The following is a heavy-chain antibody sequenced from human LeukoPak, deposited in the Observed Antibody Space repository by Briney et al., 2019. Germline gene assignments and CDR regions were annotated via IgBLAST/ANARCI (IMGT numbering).Heavy chain of an antibody. Sequence: PSETLSLTCTVSGGSISSSTFYWGWIRQPPGKGLEWIGSIFYSGTTYYNPSLKSRVTISVDTSKNEFSLTLSSVTAAETAVYYCARHLPNGGSGAGFDYWGQGTLVTVSS. D-gene: IGHD7-27*01. CDR2: IFYSGTT. CDR1: GGSISSSTFY. V-gene: IGHV4-39*01. J-gene: IGHJ4*02. CDR3: ARHLPNGGSGAGFDY.